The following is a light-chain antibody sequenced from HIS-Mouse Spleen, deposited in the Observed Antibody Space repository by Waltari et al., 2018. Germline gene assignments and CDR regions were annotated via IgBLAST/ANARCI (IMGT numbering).Light chain of an antibody. CDR1: SSNLGTHY. V-gene: IGLV1-51*01. CDR2: DNN. J-gene: IGLJ2*01. CDR3: GTWDSSLSAVV. Sequence: QSVLTQPPSVSAAPGQKVTISCPGSSSNLGTHYVSWYQQLPGTAPKLLIYDNNKRPSGIPDRFSGSKSGTSATLGITGLQTGDEADYYCGTWDSSLSAVVFGGGTKLTVL.